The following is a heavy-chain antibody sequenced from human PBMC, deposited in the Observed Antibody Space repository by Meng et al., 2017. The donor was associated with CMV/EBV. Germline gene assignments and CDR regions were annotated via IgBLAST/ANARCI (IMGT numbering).Heavy chain of an antibody. CDR3: ASSVYYDFWSGSQTFDY. V-gene: IGHV4-59*01. Sequence: VQLQESGPGLVKPSETLSLPCTVSGGSISSYYWSWIRQPPGKGLEWIGYIYYSGSTNYNPSLKSRVTISVDTSKNQFSLKLSSVTAADTAVYYCASSVYYDFWSGSQTFDYWGQGTLVTVSS. CDR1: GGSISSYY. CDR2: IYYSGST. J-gene: IGHJ4*02. D-gene: IGHD3-3*01.